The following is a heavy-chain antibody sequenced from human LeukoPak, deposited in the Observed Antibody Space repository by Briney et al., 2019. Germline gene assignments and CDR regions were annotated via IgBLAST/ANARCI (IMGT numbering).Heavy chain of an antibody. D-gene: IGHD4-17*01. CDR3: ARTPDYGDYAFDY. V-gene: IGHV3-53*01. Sequence: PGGSLRLSCAASGFTVSDNYMRWVRQAPGKGLEWVSVIYSGGSTYYAESVKARFTIFRDSSKNTLYLQMNSLRAEDTAVYYCARTPDYGDYAFDYWGQGTLVTVSS. CDR1: GFTVSDNY. CDR2: IYSGGST. J-gene: IGHJ4*02.